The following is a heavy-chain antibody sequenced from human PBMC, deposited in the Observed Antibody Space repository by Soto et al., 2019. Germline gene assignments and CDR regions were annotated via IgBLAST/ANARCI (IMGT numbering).Heavy chain of an antibody. CDR1: GFTFSSYG. Sequence: QVQLVESGGGVVQPGRSLRLSCAASGFTFSSYGMHWVRQAPGKGLEWVAVISYDGSNKYYADSVKGRFTISRDNSKNTLYLQMNSLRAEDTAVYYCAKPMVRGVIIKSDFDYWGPGTLVTVSS. CDR3: AKPMVRGVIIKSDFDY. V-gene: IGHV3-30*18. CDR2: ISYDGSNK. J-gene: IGHJ4*02. D-gene: IGHD3-10*01.